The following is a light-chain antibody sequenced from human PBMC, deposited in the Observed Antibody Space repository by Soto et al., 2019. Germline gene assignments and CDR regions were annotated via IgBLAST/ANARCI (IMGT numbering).Light chain of an antibody. CDR2: AAS. CDR1: QGIRND. Sequence: AIQMTQSPSSLSASVGDRVTITCRASQGIRNDVSWYQQTPGKAPKLLIYAASNLHSGVPSRFSGSGSGTDFTLTVSILHPADCATYDRLQDYNVPQTFAQGLKGDIK. CDR3: LQDYNVPQT. V-gene: IGKV1-6*01. J-gene: IGKJ1*01.